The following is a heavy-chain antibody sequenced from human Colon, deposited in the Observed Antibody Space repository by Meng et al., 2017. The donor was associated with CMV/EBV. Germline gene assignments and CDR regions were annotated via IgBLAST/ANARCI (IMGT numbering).Heavy chain of an antibody. CDR1: GFPFSNYY. CDR3: VRDILRVGITCYFDY. D-gene: IGHD1-26*01. J-gene: IGHJ4*02. CDR2: ISGDGSDL. Sequence: GESLKISCAASGFPFSNYYMSWIRLAPGKGLEWISYISGDGSDLFYGDSVRGRFTISRDNAKNSLYPQINSLRVEDTAVYYCVRDILRVGITCYFDYWGQGTLVTVSS. V-gene: IGHV3-11*04.